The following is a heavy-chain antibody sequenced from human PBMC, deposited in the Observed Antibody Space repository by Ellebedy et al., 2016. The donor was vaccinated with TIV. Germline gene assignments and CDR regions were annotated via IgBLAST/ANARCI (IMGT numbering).Heavy chain of an antibody. J-gene: IGHJ4*02. V-gene: IGHV5-10-1*01. CDR1: GYNFSNNW. Sequence: PGGSLRLSCKISGYNFSNNWISWVRQKPGKGLEWMGRIHPSDSDTDYRPSFRGHVTMSVDTSISFAFLQWSSLQASDTAMYYCARRGDSDFDSWGQGTVVTVSP. D-gene: IGHD4-17*01. CDR3: ARRGDSDFDS. CDR2: IHPSDSDT.